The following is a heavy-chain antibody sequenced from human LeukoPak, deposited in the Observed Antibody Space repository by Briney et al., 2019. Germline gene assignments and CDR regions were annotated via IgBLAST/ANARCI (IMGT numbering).Heavy chain of an antibody. Sequence: SETLSLTCTVSGGSISSGGYYWSWIRQHPGKGLEWIGYIYYSGSTYYNPSLKSRVTISVDTSKNQFSLKLSSVTAADTAVYYCARGYSYGGYYFDDWGQGTLVTVSS. CDR3: ARGYSYGGYYFDD. D-gene: IGHD5-18*01. CDR2: IYYSGST. J-gene: IGHJ4*02. CDR1: GGSISSGGYY. V-gene: IGHV4-31*03.